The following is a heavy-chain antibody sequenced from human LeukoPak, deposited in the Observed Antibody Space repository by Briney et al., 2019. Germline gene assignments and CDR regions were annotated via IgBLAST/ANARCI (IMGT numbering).Heavy chain of an antibody. D-gene: IGHD2-2*02. CDR2: ISGSGGST. V-gene: IGHV3-23*01. CDR1: GFTFSTYS. CDR3: AKSKDVVPAAIYFDY. J-gene: IGHJ4*02. Sequence: PGGSLRLSCTASGFTFSTYSMTWVRQAPGKGLEWVSAISGSGGSTYYADSVKGRFTISRDNSKNPLYLQMNSLRAEDTAVYYCAKSKDVVPAAIYFDYWGQGTLVTVSS.